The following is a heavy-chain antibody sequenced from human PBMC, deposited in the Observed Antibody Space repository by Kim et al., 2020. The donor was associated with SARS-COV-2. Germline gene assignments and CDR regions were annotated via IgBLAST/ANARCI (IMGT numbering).Heavy chain of an antibody. CDR3: VEDETVGYTHISPHI. CDR2: ISYYGTVQ. D-gene: IGHD5-12*01. Sequence: GGSLRLSCVASGFTFGDYGMHWVRQAPGKGLEWVALISYYGTVQYYADSVEGRFTVSRDNTNNMLFLQMSGLRADDTAVYYCVEDETVGYTHISPHIWG. J-gene: IGHJ3*02. V-gene: IGHV3-30*03. CDR1: GFTFGDYG.